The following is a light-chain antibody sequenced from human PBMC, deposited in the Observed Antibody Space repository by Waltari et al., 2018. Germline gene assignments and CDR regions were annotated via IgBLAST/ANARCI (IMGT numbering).Light chain of an antibody. CDR1: SSDVGANNF. V-gene: IGLV2-11*01. Sequence: QSALTQPRSVSGSPGQSVTIPCTVTSSDVGANNFVSWYQHHPDKAPKLIIYDINKRPSGVPDRFSGSKSGNTASLTISGLQAEDEADYYCCSCVGRNIYWVFGGGTKLTVL. CDR3: CSCVGRNIYWV. J-gene: IGLJ3*02. CDR2: DIN.